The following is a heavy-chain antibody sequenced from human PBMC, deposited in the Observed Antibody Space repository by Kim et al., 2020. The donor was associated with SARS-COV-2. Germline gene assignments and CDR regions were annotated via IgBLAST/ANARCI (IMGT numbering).Heavy chain of an antibody. V-gene: IGHV3-11*06. Sequence: GRFTISRDNAKNSLYLQMNSLRAEDTAVYYCARGTRGDYGDYGQGALLDYWGQGTLVTVSS. J-gene: IGHJ4*02. D-gene: IGHD4-17*01. CDR3: ARGTRGDYGDYGQGALLDY.